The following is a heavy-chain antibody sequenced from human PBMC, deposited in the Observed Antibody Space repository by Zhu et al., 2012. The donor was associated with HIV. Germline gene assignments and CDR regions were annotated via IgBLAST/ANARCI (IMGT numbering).Heavy chain of an antibody. CDR1: GGSISSGDYY. V-gene: IGHV4-30-4*01. D-gene: IGHD5-12*01. J-gene: IGHJ5*02. CDR3: ARRFGYSGYDFS. Sequence: QVQLQESGPGLVKPSQTLSLTCAVSGGSISSGDYYWSWIRQPPGKGLEWIGYIYYSGSTYYNPSLKSRLTISVDTSKNQFSLKLTSVTAADTAVYYCARRFGYSGYDFSWGQGTLVTVSS. CDR2: IYYSGST.